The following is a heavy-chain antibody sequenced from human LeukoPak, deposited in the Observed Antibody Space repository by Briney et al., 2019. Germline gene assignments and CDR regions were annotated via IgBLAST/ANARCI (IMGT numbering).Heavy chain of an antibody. V-gene: IGHV5-51*01. CDR3: ARKTGTTIDY. CDR1: GYSFTNYW. CDR2: IYCGDSDT. D-gene: IGHD1-7*01. J-gene: IGHJ4*02. Sequence: GESLQISCKGSGYSFTNYWIGWVRQMPGKGLGWMGIIYCGDSDTRYSPSFQGQVTISADKSISTAYLQWSSLKASDTAMYYCARKTGTTIDYWGQGTLVTVSS.